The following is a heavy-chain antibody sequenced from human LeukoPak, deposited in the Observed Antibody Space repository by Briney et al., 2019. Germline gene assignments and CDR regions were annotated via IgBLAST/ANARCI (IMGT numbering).Heavy chain of an antibody. V-gene: IGHV3-21*04. D-gene: IGHD4-23*01. CDR3: ASGGDYVGIAATFRY. Sequence: GGSLRLSCAASGFTFSSYSMNWVRQAPGKGLEWVSSISSSSSYIYYADSVKGRFTISRDDAKSSLYLHMNNLRTEDTALYYCASGGDYVGIAATFRYWGQGSLVTVSS. J-gene: IGHJ4*02. CDR1: GFTFSSYS. CDR2: ISSSSSYI.